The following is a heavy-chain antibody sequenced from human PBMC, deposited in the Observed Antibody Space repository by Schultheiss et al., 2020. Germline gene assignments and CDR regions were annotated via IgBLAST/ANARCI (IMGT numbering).Heavy chain of an antibody. CDR2: INPSGGST. D-gene: IGHD4-17*01. Sequence: ASVKVSCKASGYTFTSYGISWVRQAPGQGPEWMGTINPSGGSTSYAQKFQGRVTMTRDTSTSTVYMELSSLRSEDTAVYYCARDDYGDIVVGAFDIWGQGTMVTVSS. CDR3: ARDDYGDIVVGAFDI. J-gene: IGHJ3*02. CDR1: GYTFTSYG. V-gene: IGHV1-46*01.